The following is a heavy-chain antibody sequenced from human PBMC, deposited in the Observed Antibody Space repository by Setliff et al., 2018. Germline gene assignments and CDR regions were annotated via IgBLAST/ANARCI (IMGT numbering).Heavy chain of an antibody. CDR1: GGSISSGSYY. Sequence: ASETLSLTCTVSGGSISSGSYYWSWIRQPAGKGLEWIGHIYTSGSTNYNPSLKSRVTISVDTSKNQFSLKLSSVTAADTAVYYCARGPTIVDWFFDLWGRGTLVTVSS. V-gene: IGHV4-61*09. D-gene: IGHD3-22*01. CDR2: IYTSGST. CDR3: ARGPTIVDWFFDL. J-gene: IGHJ2*01.